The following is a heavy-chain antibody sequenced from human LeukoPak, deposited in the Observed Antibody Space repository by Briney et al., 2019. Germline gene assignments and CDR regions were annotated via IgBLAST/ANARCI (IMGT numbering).Heavy chain of an antibody. D-gene: IGHD1-1*01. J-gene: IGHJ4*02. CDR2: ISYDGTNK. CDR3: ARGAAEAGTFDS. CDR1: GCTFNYYA. V-gene: IGHV3-30*04. Sequence: GGSLRLSCAASGCTFNYYAMHWVRQAPGKGLGWVAVISYDGTNKYYADSVKGRFTISRDNSKNTLYLQMNSLRPEDTAVYYCARGAAEAGTFDSWGQGTLVTVSS.